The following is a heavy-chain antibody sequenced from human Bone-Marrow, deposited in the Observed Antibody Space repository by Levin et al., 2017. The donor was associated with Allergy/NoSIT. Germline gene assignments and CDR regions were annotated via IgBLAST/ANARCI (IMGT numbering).Heavy chain of an antibody. CDR3: ARDAIDGSGWY. Sequence: LTCAASGFTFSSYWMHWVRQAPGKGLVWVSRINSDGSSTSYADSVKGRFTISRDNAKNTLYLQMNSLRAEDTAVYYCARDAIDGSGWYWGQGTLVTVSS. V-gene: IGHV3-74*01. J-gene: IGHJ4*02. CDR1: GFTFSSYW. CDR2: INSDGSST. D-gene: IGHD6-19*01.